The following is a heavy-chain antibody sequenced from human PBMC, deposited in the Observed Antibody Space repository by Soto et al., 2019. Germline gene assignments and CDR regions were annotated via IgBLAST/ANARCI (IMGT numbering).Heavy chain of an antibody. CDR2: IPYDGSNK. D-gene: IGHD2-15*01. CDR1: GFTFSSYG. CDR3: AKDDSLPRTRGSFEI. J-gene: IGHJ3*02. V-gene: IGHV3-30*18. Sequence: GASLRLSCAASGFTFSSYGMHWVRQAPCKALAWVAAIPYDGSNKYYADSAKGRFTISRDNSKNTLYLQMNSRRAEDTAVYYCAKDDSLPRTRGSFEIWGQGRMVTV.